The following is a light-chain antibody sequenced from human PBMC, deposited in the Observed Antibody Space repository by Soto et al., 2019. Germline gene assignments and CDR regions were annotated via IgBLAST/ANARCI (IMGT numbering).Light chain of an antibody. CDR3: QQYNNWPRT. CDR1: QSVASN. J-gene: IGKJ1*01. Sequence: VMTQSPASLSVSPGESVTLSCRASQSVASNLAWYQQKPGQAPRLLIYGTSTRATGVPARFSGSGSGTDFTLTISSLQAADFAVYYCQQYNNWPRTFGQGTKVDIK. CDR2: GTS. V-gene: IGKV3-15*01.